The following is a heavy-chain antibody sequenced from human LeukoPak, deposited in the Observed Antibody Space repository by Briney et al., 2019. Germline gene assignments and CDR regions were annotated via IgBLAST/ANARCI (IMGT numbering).Heavy chain of an antibody. CDR2: INAGNGNT. J-gene: IGHJ4*02. CDR1: GYTFTSYA. V-gene: IGHV1-3*03. D-gene: IGHD3-3*01. Sequence: ASVKVSCKASGYTFTSYAMHWVSQAPGQRLEWMGWINAGNGNTKYSQEFQGRVTITRDTSASTAYMELSSLRSEDMAVYYCARGERITIFGVVTGSDYWGQGTLVTVSS. CDR3: ARGERITIFGVVTGSDY.